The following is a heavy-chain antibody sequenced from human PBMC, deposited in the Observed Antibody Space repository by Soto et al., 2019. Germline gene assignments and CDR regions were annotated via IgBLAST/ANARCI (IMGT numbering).Heavy chain of an antibody. D-gene: IGHD3-22*01. CDR2: IIPLFGTA. CDR1: GGGFSRYA. J-gene: IGHJ4*02. Sequence: ASVKVSCKASGGGFSRYAMRWVRQAPGQGLEWMGGIIPLFGTANYAQRFQGRVRITADESTTTVYMELRGLRSEDTAVYYCARGVHLDSGGYYYFYWGQGTLVTVSS. CDR3: ARGVHLDSGGYYYFY. V-gene: IGHV1-69*13.